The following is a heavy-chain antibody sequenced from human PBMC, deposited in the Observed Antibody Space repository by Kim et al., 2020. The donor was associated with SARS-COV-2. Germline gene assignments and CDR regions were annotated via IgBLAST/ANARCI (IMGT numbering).Heavy chain of an antibody. CDR3: GRQNGARGYCSGGSCPEPFDY. V-gene: IGHV3-7*01. J-gene: IGHJ4*02. Sequence: GGSLRLSCAASGFTFSSHWMSWVRQAPGKGLEWVANIKPDGSEEYYVDSVKGRFTISRDNAKSFLYLQMNSLRAEDTAVFYCGRQNGARGYCSGGSCPEPFDYWGQGTLVTVSS. D-gene: IGHD2-15*01. CDR1: GFTFSSHW. CDR2: IKPDGSEE.